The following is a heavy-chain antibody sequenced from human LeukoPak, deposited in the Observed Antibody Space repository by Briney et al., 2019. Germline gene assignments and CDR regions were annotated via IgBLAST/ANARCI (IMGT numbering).Heavy chain of an antibody. CDR1: GFTFSSYA. Sequence: PGGSLRLSCAASGFTFSSYAMSWVRQAPGKGLEWVSAISGSGGSTYYADSVKGRFTISRDNSKNTLCLQMNSLRAEDTAVYYCAYTGLRFLEWLSYFDYWGQGTLVTVSS. D-gene: IGHD3-3*01. V-gene: IGHV3-23*01. CDR2: ISGSGGST. J-gene: IGHJ4*02. CDR3: AYTGLRFLEWLSYFDY.